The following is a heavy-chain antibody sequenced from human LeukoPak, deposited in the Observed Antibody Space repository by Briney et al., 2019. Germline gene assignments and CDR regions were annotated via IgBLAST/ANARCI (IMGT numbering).Heavy chain of an antibody. CDR3: ARSPVGGANNWFDP. D-gene: IGHD3-16*01. V-gene: IGHV1-8*01. J-gene: IGHJ5*02. CDR2: VNPNSGNT. Sequence: GASVKVSCKASGYTFTSYDINWVRQATGQGLEWMGWVNPNSGNTGYAQKFQGRVTMTRNTSISTAYMELSSLRSEDTAVYYCARSPVGGANNWFDPWGQGTLVTVSS. CDR1: GYTFTSYD.